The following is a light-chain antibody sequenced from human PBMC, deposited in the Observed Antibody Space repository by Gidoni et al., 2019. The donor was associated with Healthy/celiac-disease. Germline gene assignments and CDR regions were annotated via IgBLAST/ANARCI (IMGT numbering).Light chain of an antibody. CDR3: QQYGRS. CDR2: GAS. CDR1: QSVSSIY. V-gene: IGKV3-20*01. Sequence: EIVLTQSPGTLSLSPGARATLSCRASQSVSSIYLAWYQQKPGQAPRLLIYGASSRATGIPDRLSGSGSGTDVTLTISRREPEDFAVYYCQQYGRSFGQGTKVEIK. J-gene: IGKJ1*01.